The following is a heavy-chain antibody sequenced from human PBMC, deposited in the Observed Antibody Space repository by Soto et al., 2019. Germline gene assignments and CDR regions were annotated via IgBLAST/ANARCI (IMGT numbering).Heavy chain of an antibody. J-gene: IGHJ4*02. V-gene: IGHV1-3*01. CDR2: INAGNGNT. CDR3: ARSIVVVTALGY. Sequence: QVQLVQSGAEVKKPGASVKVSCKASGYTFTSYAMHWVRQAPGQRLEWMGWINAGNGNTKYSRKFQGRVTITRDTSASTAYMELSSLRSEDTAVYYCARSIVVVTALGYWGQGTLVTVSS. D-gene: IGHD2-21*02. CDR1: GYTFTSYA.